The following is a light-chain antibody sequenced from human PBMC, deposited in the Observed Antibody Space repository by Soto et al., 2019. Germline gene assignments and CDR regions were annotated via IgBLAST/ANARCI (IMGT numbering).Light chain of an antibody. CDR2: EVS. CDR3: CSYAGSRDVV. V-gene: IGLV2-23*02. J-gene: IGLJ2*01. Sequence: ALTQPASVSGSPGQSITISCTGTSSDVGSYNLVSWYQQHPGKAPKLMIYEVSKRPSGVSNRFSGSKSGNTASLTISGLQAEDEADYYCCSYAGSRDVVFGGGTKLTVL. CDR1: SSDVGSYNL.